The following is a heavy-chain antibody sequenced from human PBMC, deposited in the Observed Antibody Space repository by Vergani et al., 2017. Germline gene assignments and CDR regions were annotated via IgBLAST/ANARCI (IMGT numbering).Heavy chain of an antibody. Sequence: EVQLVESGGGLVQPGGSLRLSCAASGFTFSSYSMNWVRQAPGKGLEWVSYISSSSSTIYYADSVKGRFTISRDNAKNSLYLQMNSLRAEDTAVYYCANRRTAYYYYGMDVWGQGTTVTVSS. CDR1: GFTFSSYS. D-gene: IGHD1-1*01. V-gene: IGHV3-48*01. CDR2: ISSSSSTI. CDR3: ANRRTAYYYYGMDV. J-gene: IGHJ6*02.